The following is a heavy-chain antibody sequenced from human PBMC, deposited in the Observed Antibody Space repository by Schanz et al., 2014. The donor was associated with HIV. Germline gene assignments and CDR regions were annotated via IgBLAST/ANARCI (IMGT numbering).Heavy chain of an antibody. CDR2: IIPVFGTT. CDR3: ASGRFDTVIWWGDAFLI. Sequence: QVQLVQSGAEVKKPGASVKVSCKASGYTFSANDINWVRQATGQGLEWMGGIIPVFGTTDYAQKFQGRVTITADESTSTACMELSSLRSEDTAVYYCASGRFDTVIWWGDAFLIWGRGTMVTVSS. D-gene: IGHD5-18*01. J-gene: IGHJ3*02. V-gene: IGHV1-69*01. CDR1: GYTFSAND.